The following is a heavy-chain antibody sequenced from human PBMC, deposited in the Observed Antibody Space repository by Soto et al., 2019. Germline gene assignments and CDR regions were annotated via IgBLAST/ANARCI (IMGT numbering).Heavy chain of an antibody. CDR1: GFTFSSHA. Sequence: PGGSLRLSCAASGFTFSSHAMHWVRQAPGKGLEWVAVISYDGSNKYYADSVKGRFTISRDNSKNTLYLQMNSLRAEDTAVYYCARVASPDYYYYGMDVWGQGTTVTVSS. J-gene: IGHJ6*02. D-gene: IGHD2-21*01. CDR3: ARVASPDYYYYGMDV. V-gene: IGHV3-30-3*01. CDR2: ISYDGSNK.